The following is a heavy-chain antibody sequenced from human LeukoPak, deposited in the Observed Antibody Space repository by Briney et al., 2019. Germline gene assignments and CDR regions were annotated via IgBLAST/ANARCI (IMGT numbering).Heavy chain of an antibody. CDR3: ALSSSWYGGFFDY. CDR1: GFTYSSYG. J-gene: IGHJ4*02. D-gene: IGHD6-13*01. Sequence: GWSLRLSCAASGFTYSSYGMHWVRQAPGEGLAWVAVISYEGSNKYFAGFVKGRFTISRDNSKNKLYLQKNSLRAEDTAVYYCALSSSWYGGFFDYWGQGTLVTVSS. CDR2: ISYEGSNK. V-gene: IGHV3-30*03.